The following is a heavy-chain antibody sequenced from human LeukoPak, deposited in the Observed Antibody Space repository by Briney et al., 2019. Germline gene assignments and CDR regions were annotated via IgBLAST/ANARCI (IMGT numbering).Heavy chain of an antibody. J-gene: IGHJ4*02. D-gene: IGHD5-24*01. CDR1: GGSINNYY. CDR2: IYYSGST. CDR3: ARDLGNGYNFFDY. Sequence: PSETLSLTCTVSGGSINNYYWSWIRQPPGKGLEWIGYIYYSGSTNYNPSLKSRVIMSVDTSKNQFPLKLSSLTAADTAVYYCARDLGNGYNFFDYWGQGRLVTVSS. V-gene: IGHV4-59*01.